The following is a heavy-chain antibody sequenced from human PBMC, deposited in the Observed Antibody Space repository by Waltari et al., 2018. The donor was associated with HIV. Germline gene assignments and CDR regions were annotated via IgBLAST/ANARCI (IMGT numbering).Heavy chain of an antibody. J-gene: IGHJ6*02. CDR2: ISGSGGST. D-gene: IGHD5-12*01. CDR3: AKDPMDIVATINYYGMDV. V-gene: IGHV3-23*01. CDR1: GFPFSSYA. Sequence: EVQLLESGGGLVQPGGSLRLSCAASGFPFSSYAMSWVRQAPGKGREWVSAISGSGGSTYYADSLKGRFTISRYNSKSTLYLQMNSLRAEDTAVYYCAKDPMDIVATINYYGMDVWGQGTTVTVSS.